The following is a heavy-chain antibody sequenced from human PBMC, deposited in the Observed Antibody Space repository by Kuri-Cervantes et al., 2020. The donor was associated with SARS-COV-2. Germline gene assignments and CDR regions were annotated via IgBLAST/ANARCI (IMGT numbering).Heavy chain of an antibody. Sequence: SVKVSCKASGYTFTSYGISWVRQAPGQGLEWMGGIIPIFGTANYAQKFQGRVTITADKSTSTAYMELSSLRSEDTAVYYCARPIAAADPRAGWSDWYFDLWGRGTLVTVSS. D-gene: IGHD6-13*01. V-gene: IGHV1-69*06. CDR3: ARPIAAADPRAGWSDWYFDL. J-gene: IGHJ2*01. CDR1: GYTFTSYG. CDR2: IIPIFGTA.